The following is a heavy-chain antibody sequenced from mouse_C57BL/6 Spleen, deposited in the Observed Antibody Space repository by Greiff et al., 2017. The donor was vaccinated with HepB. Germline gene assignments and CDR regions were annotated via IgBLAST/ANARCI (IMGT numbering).Heavy chain of an antibody. J-gene: IGHJ4*01. Sequence: EVQGVESGGGLVKPGGSLKLSCAASGFTFSSYAMSWVRQTPEKRLEWVATISDGGSYTYYPDNVKGRFTISRDNAKNNLYLQMSHLKSEDTAMYYCARDSWDDAMDYWGQRTSVTVSS. CDR3: ARDSWDDAMDY. CDR1: GFTFSSYA. V-gene: IGHV5-4*01. CDR2: ISDGGSYT. D-gene: IGHD4-1*01.